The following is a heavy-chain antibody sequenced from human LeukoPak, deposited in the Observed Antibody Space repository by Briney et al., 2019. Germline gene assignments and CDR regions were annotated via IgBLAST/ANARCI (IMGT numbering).Heavy chain of an antibody. D-gene: IGHD2-21*02. CDR2: FSGSDSGSGGKA. Sequence: GGSLRLSCAASGFSFSNPAMSWVRQAPGRGLEWVSGFSGSDSGSGGKAYYAQSVRGRFTISRDNSKNTLHLQINTLRAEDTAVYYCAKGSLGVVVTAFDYWGQGILVTVSS. CDR3: AKGSLGVVVTAFDY. CDR1: GFSFSNPA. J-gene: IGHJ4*02. V-gene: IGHV3-23*01.